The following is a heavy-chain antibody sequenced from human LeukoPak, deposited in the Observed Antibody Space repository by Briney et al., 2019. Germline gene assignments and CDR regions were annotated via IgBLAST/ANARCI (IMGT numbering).Heavy chain of an antibody. CDR3: ARGAGIAVAGTYYYYYYMDV. CDR2: INWNGGST. J-gene: IGHJ6*03. Sequence: GGSLRLSCAASGFTFSSYGMSWVRQPPGEGLEWVAGINWNGGSTGHADSVRGRFTISRDNAKNSLYLQMNSLRAEDTAVYYCARGAGIAVAGTYYYYYYMDVWGKGTTVTVSS. D-gene: IGHD6-19*01. V-gene: IGHV3-20*04. CDR1: GFTFSSYG.